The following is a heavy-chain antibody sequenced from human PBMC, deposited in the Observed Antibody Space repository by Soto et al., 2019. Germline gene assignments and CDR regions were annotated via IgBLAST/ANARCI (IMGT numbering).Heavy chain of an antibody. CDR3: ARGIAVAGTGEFDY. J-gene: IGHJ4*02. V-gene: IGHV1-8*01. Sequence: ASVKVSCKASGYTFTSYDIDWVRQATGQGLEWMGWMNPNSGNTGYAQKFQGRVTMTRNTSISTAYMELSSLRSEDTAVYYCARGIAVAGTGEFDYWGQGTLVTVSS. CDR1: GYTFTSYD. CDR2: MNPNSGNT. D-gene: IGHD6-19*01.